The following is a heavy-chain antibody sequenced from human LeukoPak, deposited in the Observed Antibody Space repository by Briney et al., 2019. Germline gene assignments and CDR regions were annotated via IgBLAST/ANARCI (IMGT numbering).Heavy chain of an antibody. V-gene: IGHV3-23*01. Sequence: PGASLRLSCVASGFTFSTFAMYSLRQAPGKGLEWVSAVGANVGSTNYADSVRGRFTITRDNTRNTLYLQMSSLRNDDTATYYCTKSTDYWYYGMDVWGQGTTVTVSS. D-gene: IGHD2-8*02. CDR2: VGANVGST. J-gene: IGHJ6*02. CDR3: TKSTDYWYYGMDV. CDR1: GFTFSTFA.